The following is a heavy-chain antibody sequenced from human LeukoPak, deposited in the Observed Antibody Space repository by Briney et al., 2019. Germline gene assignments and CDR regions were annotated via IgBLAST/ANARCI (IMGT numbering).Heavy chain of an antibody. V-gene: IGHV4-30-4*01. Sequence: PSQTLSLTCTVSGGSISSGDYYWSWIRQPPGKGLEWIGYIYYSGSTHYNPSPKSRVTISVDTSKNQFSLKLSSVTAADTAVYYCARVGTMVRGVLYYYYYGMDVWGKGTTVTVSS. D-gene: IGHD3-10*01. CDR2: IYYSGST. J-gene: IGHJ6*04. CDR3: ARVGTMVRGVLYYYYYGMDV. CDR1: GGSISSGDYY.